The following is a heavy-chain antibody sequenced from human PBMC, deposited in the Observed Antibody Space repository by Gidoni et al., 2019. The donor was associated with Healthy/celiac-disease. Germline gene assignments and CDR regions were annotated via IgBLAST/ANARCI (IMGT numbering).Heavy chain of an antibody. CDR1: GGSFSAYY. J-gene: IGHJ4*02. V-gene: IGHV4-34*01. CDR2: INDSGST. CDR3: ARRGGNYYGSGSYDD. Sequence: QVQLQQWSAGRLKPSETLSLTCAVYGGSFSAYYWSWIRQPPGKGLEWIGEINDSGSTNYNPSLKSRVTISVDTSKNQFSLKLSSVTAADTAVYYCARRGGNYYGSGSYDDWGQETLVTVSS. D-gene: IGHD3-10*01.